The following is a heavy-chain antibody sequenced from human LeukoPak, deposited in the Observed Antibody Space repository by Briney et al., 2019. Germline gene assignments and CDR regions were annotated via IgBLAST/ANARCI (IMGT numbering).Heavy chain of an antibody. CDR2: IYSGGST. V-gene: IGHV3-53*01. CDR3: ARVRYSSSWYMGGEIDY. J-gene: IGHJ4*02. CDR1: GFTVSSNY. Sequence: GGSLRLSCAASGFTVSSNYMSWVRQAPGKGLEWVSVIYSGGSTYYADSVKGRFTISRDNSKNTLYLQMNSLRAEDTAVYYCARVRYSSSWYMGGEIDYWGQGTLVTVSS. D-gene: IGHD6-13*01.